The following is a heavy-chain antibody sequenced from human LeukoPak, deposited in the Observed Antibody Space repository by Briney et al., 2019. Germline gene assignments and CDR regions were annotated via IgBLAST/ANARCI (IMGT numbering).Heavy chain of an antibody. V-gene: IGHV1-2*06. CDR2: INPNSGGT. D-gene: IGHD3-22*01. CDR1: GYTFTGYY. J-gene: IGHJ4*02. CDR3: ARQFSRYYYDSSGDY. Sequence: GASVKVSCKASGYTFTGYYMHWVRQAPGQGLEWMGRINPNSGGTNYAQKLQGRVTMTRDTSISTAYMELSRLRSDDTAVYYCARQFSRYYYDSSGDYSGQGTLVTVSS.